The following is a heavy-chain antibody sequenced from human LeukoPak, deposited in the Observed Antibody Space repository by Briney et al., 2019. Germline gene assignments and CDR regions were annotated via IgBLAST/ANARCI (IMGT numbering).Heavy chain of an antibody. Sequence: GGSLRLSCAASGLTVSSSYMSWVRQAPGKGLEWVSVIYSGGSTYYADSVKGRFTISRDNSKNTLYLQMNSLRAEDTAVYYCAREGLDYYGSGSYSHAFDIWGQGTMVTVSS. CDR1: GLTVSSSY. CDR2: IYSGGST. V-gene: IGHV3-53*01. D-gene: IGHD3-10*01. J-gene: IGHJ3*02. CDR3: AREGLDYYGSGSYSHAFDI.